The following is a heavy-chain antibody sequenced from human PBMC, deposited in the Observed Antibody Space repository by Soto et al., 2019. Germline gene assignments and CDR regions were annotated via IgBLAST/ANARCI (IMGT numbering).Heavy chain of an antibody. V-gene: IGHV1-69*08. Sequence: QVQLVQSGAEVQKPGSSVRISCAASGATFNDYTFTWVRRAPGQGLEWMGRVIPLLDASNYAEKFQDRVTITADRSTSTVYMELSGLKSEDSAIYYCASGKSQMTQDRMGFYYYMVVWGKGTTVTVSS. CDR2: VIPLLDAS. CDR1: GATFNDYT. CDR3: ASGKSQMTQDRMGFYYYMVV. D-gene: IGHD2-15*01. J-gene: IGHJ6*03.